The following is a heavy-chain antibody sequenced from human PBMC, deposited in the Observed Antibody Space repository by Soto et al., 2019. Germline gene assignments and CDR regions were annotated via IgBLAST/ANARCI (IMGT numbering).Heavy chain of an antibody. J-gene: IGHJ6*02. CDR3: APLRGITAGRVYFNYGIDV. CDR1: GGTFSSYA. V-gene: IGHV1-69*13. D-gene: IGHD6-6*01. Sequence: SVKVSCKASGGTFSSYAISWVRQAPGQGLEWMGGIIPIFGTANYAQKFQGRVTITADESTSTAYMELSSLRSEDTAVYYCAPLRGITAGRVYFNYGIDVWGQGTKVTVSS. CDR2: IIPIFGTA.